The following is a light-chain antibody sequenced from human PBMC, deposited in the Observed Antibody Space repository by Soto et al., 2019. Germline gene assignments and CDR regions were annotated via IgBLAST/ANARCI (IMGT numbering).Light chain of an antibody. J-gene: IGKJ5*01. CDR1: QSVSSY. CDR2: DAS. Sequence: EIVLTQSPATLSLSPGERATLSCRASQSVSSYLAWYQQKPGQAPRLLIYDASNRATGIPARFSGSGSGTEFTLTISILQSEDFAVYYCQQYNNWITFGQGTRLEIK. CDR3: QQYNNWIT. V-gene: IGKV3D-15*03.